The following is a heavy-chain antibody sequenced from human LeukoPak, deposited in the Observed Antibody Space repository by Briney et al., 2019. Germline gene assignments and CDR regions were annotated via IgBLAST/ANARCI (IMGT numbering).Heavy chain of an antibody. CDR3: ASGGQWLAGAFDI. CDR1: GGSISSSSYY. V-gene: IGHV4-39*07. Sequence: SETLSLTCTVSGGSISSSSYYWGWIRQPPGKGLEWIGSIYYSGSTYYNPSLKSRVTISVDTSKNQFSLKLSSVTAADTAVYYCASGGQWLAGAFDIWGQGTMVTVSS. CDR2: IYYSGST. D-gene: IGHD6-19*01. J-gene: IGHJ3*02.